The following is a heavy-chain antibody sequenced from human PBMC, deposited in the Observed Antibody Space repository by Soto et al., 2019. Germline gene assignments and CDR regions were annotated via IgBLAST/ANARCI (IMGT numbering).Heavy chain of an antibody. V-gene: IGHV3-30-3*01. J-gene: IGHJ4*02. CDR2: ISYDGSNK. Sequence: QVQLVESGGGVVQPGRSLRLSCAASGFTFSSYAMHWVRQAPGKGLEWVAVISYDGSNKYYADSVKGRFTISRDNSKNMLYLQMNSLRAEDTAVYYCARGQAGYSGYDLYFDYWGQGTLVTVSS. D-gene: IGHD5-12*01. CDR1: GFTFSSYA. CDR3: ARGQAGYSGYDLYFDY.